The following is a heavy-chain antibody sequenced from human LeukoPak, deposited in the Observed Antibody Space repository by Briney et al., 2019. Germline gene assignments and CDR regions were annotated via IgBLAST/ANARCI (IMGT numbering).Heavy chain of an antibody. J-gene: IGHJ6*02. CDR1: GGSISNHY. Sequence: SETLSLTCTVSGGSISNHYWSWIRQSPGKGLQWIGYIYVNGSPNYNPSLKSRVTISADTSKNQFSLKLSSVSTADTAVYFCARAGQNYPLGDYCLDVWGQGTTVTVSS. CDR3: ARAGQNYPLGDYCLDV. V-gene: IGHV4-59*11. D-gene: IGHD3-16*01. CDR2: IYVNGSP.